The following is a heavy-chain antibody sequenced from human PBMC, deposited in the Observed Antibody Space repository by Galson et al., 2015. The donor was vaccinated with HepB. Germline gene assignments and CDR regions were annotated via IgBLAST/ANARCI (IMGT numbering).Heavy chain of an antibody. CDR1: GGTFSSYA. Sequence: SVKVSCKASGGTFSSYAISWVRQAPGQGLEWMGRIIPILGIANYAQKFQGRVTITADKSTSTAYMELSSLRSEDTAVYYCAEVWGSSGGAFDIWGQGTMVTVSS. CDR3: AEVWGSSGGAFDI. J-gene: IGHJ3*02. D-gene: IGHD3-16*01. V-gene: IGHV1-69*04. CDR2: IIPILGIA.